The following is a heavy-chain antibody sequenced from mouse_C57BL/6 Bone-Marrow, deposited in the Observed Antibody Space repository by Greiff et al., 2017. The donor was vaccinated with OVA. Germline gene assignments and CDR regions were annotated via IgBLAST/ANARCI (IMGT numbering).Heavy chain of an antibody. CDR2: IHPSDSDT. CDR1: GYTFTSYW. CDR3: AIPPFYYMRAWFAY. Sequence: QVQLQQPGAELVKPGASVKVSCKASGYTFTSYWMHWVKQRPGQGLECIGRIHPSDSDTDYNQKFKGKATLTVDKSSSTAYMQLSSLTSEDSAVYYCAIPPFYYMRAWFAYWGQGTLVTVSA. D-gene: IGHD2-1*01. J-gene: IGHJ3*01. V-gene: IGHV1-74*01.